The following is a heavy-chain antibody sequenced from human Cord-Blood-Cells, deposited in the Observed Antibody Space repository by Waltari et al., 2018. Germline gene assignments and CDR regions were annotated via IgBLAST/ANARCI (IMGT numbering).Heavy chain of an antibody. Sequence: QLQLQESGPGLVKPSETLSLTCTVSGGSISSSSYYWGWICPPPGKGLEWIGSIYYSGSTYYNPSLKSRVTISVDTSKNQFSLKLSSVTAADTAVYYCASYGSGSYYNGNFDYWGQGTLVTVSS. CDR2: IYYSGST. J-gene: IGHJ4*02. V-gene: IGHV4-39*01. CDR3: ASYGSGSYYNGNFDY. CDR1: GGSISSSSYY. D-gene: IGHD3-10*01.